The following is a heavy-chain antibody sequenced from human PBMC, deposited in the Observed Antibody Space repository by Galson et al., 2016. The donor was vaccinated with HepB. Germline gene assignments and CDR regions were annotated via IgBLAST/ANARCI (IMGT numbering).Heavy chain of an antibody. CDR2: ISNDGNDM. CDR1: GFRLGSYA. V-gene: IGHV3-33*01. Sequence: SLRLSCAASGFRLGSYAMHWVRQAPGKGLEWVALISNDGNDMNYADSVKGRFTISRDKSMNTLYLQLNSLRDDDTAIYYCLRDRYCGGFCYPPHPLTWGQGTLVIVSS. D-gene: IGHD2-21*02. CDR3: LRDRYCGGFCYPPHPLT. J-gene: IGHJ5*02.